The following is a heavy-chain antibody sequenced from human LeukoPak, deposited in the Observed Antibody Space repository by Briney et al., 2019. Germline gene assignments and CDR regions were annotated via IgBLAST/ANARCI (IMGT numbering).Heavy chain of an antibody. CDR2: ISYDGSNK. D-gene: IGHD3-9*01. Sequence: GGSLRLSCAASGFTFSSYVMHWVRQAPGKGLEWVAVISYDGSNKYYADSVKGRFTISRDISKNTLYLQMNSLRAEDTAVYYCARDLGPTIFSLPGYWGQGTLVTVSS. CDR3: ARDLGPTIFSLPGY. J-gene: IGHJ4*02. V-gene: IGHV3-30*04. CDR1: GFTFSSYV.